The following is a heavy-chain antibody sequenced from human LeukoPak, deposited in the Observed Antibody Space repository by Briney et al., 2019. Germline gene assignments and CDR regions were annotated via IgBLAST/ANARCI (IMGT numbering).Heavy chain of an antibody. D-gene: IGHD2-8*02. V-gene: IGHV4-34*01. Sequence: SETLSLTCAVYGGSFSGYYWSWIRQPPGKGLEWIGEINHSGSTNYNPSLKSRVTISVDTSKNQFSLKLSSVTAADTAVYYCARIPTDVLAFDYWGQGTLVTVSS. J-gene: IGHJ4*02. CDR2: INHSGST. CDR3: ARIPTDVLAFDY. CDR1: GGSFSGYY.